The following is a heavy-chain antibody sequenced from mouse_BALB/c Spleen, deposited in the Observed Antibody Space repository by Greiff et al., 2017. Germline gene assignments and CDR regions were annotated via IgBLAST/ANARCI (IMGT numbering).Heavy chain of an antibody. Sequence: EVQLVESGPELVKPGASVKMSCKASGYTFTSYVMHWVKQKPGQGLEWIGYINPYNDGTKYNEKFKGKATLTSDKSSSTAYMELSSLTSEDSAVYYCARSGYGNYFDYWGQGTTLTVSS. CDR2: INPYNDGT. J-gene: IGHJ2*01. V-gene: IGHV1-14*01. CDR3: ARSGYGNYFDY. CDR1: GYTFTSYV. D-gene: IGHD2-1*01.